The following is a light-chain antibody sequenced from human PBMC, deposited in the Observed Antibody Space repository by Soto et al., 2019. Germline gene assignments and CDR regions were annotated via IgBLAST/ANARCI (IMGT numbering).Light chain of an antibody. J-gene: IGLJ2*01. CDR2: EVN. Sequence: QSVLTQPPSASGSPGQSVAISCTGTSGDVGAYDYVCWYQQHPGKAPKLILYEVNKRPSGVPDRFSGSKSGNTASLTVSGLQAEDEADYYCSSFAANDNVVFGGGTQLTVL. V-gene: IGLV2-8*01. CDR3: SSFAANDNVV. CDR1: SGDVGAYDY.